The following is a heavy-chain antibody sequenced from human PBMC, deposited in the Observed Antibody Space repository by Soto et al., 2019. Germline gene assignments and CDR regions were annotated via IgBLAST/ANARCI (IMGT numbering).Heavy chain of an antibody. CDR2: ISYDGSNK. CDR1: GFTFSSYA. D-gene: IGHD5-18*01. V-gene: IGHV3-30-3*01. J-gene: IGHJ6*02. Sequence: QVQLVESGGGVVQPGRSLRLSCAASGFTFSSYAMHWVRQAPGKGLEWVAVISYDGSNKYYAESVKGRFTISRDNSKNTLYLQMNSLRAEDTAVYYCARTEDTAMALGDYYGMDVWGQGTTVPVSS. CDR3: ARTEDTAMALGDYYGMDV.